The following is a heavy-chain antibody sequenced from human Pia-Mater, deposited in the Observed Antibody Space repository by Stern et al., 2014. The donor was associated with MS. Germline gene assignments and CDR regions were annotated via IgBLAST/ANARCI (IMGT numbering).Heavy chain of an antibody. V-gene: IGHV3-43*01. D-gene: IGHD5-18*01. CDR3: VRGTYIYGDH. CDR1: GFTFDDYP. Sequence: EVKLVESGGVVVQPGGSLRLSCGASGFTFDDYPMHWVRQSPEKGLEWVSLISWNGETTDYVDSVKGRFIISRDNSNKSLYLQMNSLRIEDTALYYCVRGTYIYGDHWGQGTLVTVSS. CDR2: ISWNGETT. J-gene: IGHJ4*02.